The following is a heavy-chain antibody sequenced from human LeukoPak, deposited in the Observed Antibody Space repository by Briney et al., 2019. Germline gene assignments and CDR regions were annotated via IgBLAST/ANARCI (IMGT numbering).Heavy chain of an antibody. CDR3: ARWEGAWATRYYGMDV. D-gene: IGHD1-26*01. CDR1: GYTFINYG. J-gene: IGHJ6*02. Sequence: ASVKVSCKASGYTFINYGITWVRQAPGQGLEWMGWISAYNGNTNYAQKLQGRVTMTTDTSTSTAYMELRSLRSDDTAVYYCARWEGAWATRYYGMDVWGQGTTVTVSS. CDR2: ISAYNGNT. V-gene: IGHV1-18*01.